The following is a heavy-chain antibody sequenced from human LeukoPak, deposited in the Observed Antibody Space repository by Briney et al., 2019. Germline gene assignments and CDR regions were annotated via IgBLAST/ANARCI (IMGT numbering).Heavy chain of an antibody. J-gene: IGHJ4*02. D-gene: IGHD6-19*01. V-gene: IGHV4-4*07. CDR2: IYVSGST. Sequence: SETLSLTCSVSGDSISGFQWNWIRQPAGKGLDWIGRIYVSGSTNYNPSLKSRVTMSVDQSENRFSLMLTSVTAADTALYYCARGAPVAVAAFDYWGQGILVSVSS. CDR3: ARGAPVAVAAFDY. CDR1: GDSISGFQ.